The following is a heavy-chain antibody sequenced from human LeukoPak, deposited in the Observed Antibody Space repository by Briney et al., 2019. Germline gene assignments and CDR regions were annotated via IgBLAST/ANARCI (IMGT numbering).Heavy chain of an antibody. CDR2: ITGDSHTI. V-gene: IGHV3-48*01. CDR3: ARDTDDFQGLDI. CDR1: GFTFNTYS. Sequence: PGGSLRLSCEASGFTFNTYSMNWVRQAPGKGLEWISYITGDSHTIYYAGSVKGRFTISRDNAKNSLYLQMNSLRAEDTAVYYCARDTDDFQGLDIWGQGTRVTVSS. D-gene: IGHD3-3*01. J-gene: IGHJ3*02.